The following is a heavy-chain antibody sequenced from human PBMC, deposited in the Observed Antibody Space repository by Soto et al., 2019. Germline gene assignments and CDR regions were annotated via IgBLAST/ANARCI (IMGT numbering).Heavy chain of an antibody. CDR1: GGSISSYY. V-gene: IGHV4-59*01. CDR2: IYYGGGT. D-gene: IGHD3-22*01. CDR3: AGQYYYDSSGSQTFDY. J-gene: IGHJ4*02. Sequence: SETLSLTCTVSGGSISSYYWSWIRQPPGKGLEWIGYIYYGGGTNYNPSLKSRVTLSVDTSKNQFSLKLSSVTAADTAVYYCAGQYYYDSSGSQTFDYWGQGTQVTVSS.